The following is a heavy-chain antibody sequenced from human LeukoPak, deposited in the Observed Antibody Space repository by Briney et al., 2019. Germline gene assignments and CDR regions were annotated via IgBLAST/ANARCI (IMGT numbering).Heavy chain of an antibody. Sequence: GGSLRLSCAASGFTFSSYWMSWVRQALGKGLEWVANIKQDGSEKYYVDSVKGRFTISRDNAKNSLYLQMNSLRAEDTAVYYCAREGRGYKVAKFDYWGQGTLVTVSS. CDR3: AREGRGYKVAKFDY. CDR2: IKQDGSEK. V-gene: IGHV3-7*01. D-gene: IGHD3-22*01. CDR1: GFTFSSYW. J-gene: IGHJ4*02.